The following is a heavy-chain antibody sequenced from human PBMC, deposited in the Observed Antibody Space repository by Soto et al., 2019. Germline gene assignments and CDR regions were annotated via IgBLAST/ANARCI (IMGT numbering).Heavy chain of an antibody. CDR1: GFTFSSYG. Sequence: GGSLRLSCAASGFTFSSYGMHWVRQAPGKGLEWVAVISYDGSNKYYADSVKGRFTISRDNSKNTLYLQMNSLRAEDTAVYYCAKDRRGYYYDSSGYPPPLDYWGQGTLVTVS. V-gene: IGHV3-30*18. CDR2: ISYDGSNK. J-gene: IGHJ4*02. D-gene: IGHD3-22*01. CDR3: AKDRRGYYYDSSGYPPPLDY.